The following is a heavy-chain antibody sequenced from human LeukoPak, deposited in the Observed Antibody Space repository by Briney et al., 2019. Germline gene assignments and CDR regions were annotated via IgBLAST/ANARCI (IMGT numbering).Heavy chain of an antibody. D-gene: IGHD4-17*01. CDR3: ARHKDYGDYGFDY. CDR1: GFTFSRNW. Sequence: GGSLRLSCAASGFTFSRNWMTWVRQAPGKGLEWVANINQDGSEKNYVDSVKGRFTISRDNAKNSLYVQMNSLRVGDTAVYYCARHKDYGDYGFDYWGQGTLVTVPS. CDR2: INQDGSEK. V-gene: IGHV3-7*05. J-gene: IGHJ4*02.